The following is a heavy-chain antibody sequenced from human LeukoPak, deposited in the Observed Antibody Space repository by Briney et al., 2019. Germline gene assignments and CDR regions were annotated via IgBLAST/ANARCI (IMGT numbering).Heavy chain of an antibody. Sequence: LIKSKTDCATTDYAAPVKGRFTIARDDTKNRMYLQMNSLKTEDTAVYYCTTVHGRGRSGYWGQGTLVTVSS. V-gene: IGHV3-15*01. CDR2: IKSKTDCATT. CDR3: TTVHGRGRSGY. J-gene: IGHJ4*02. D-gene: IGHD3-16*01.